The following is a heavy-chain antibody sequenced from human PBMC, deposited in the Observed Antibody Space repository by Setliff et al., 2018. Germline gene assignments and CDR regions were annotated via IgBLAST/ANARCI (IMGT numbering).Heavy chain of an antibody. Sequence: VASVKVSCKASGYTFTNYALHWRRQAPGQRLEWMAYINGGNGNTHYSQKFRGRVTVTRDTSASTVFMELSTLRSADTAVYYCARGGPYYYYYYGMDVWGQGTTVTVSS. V-gene: IGHV1-3*01. J-gene: IGHJ6*02. CDR3: ARGGPYYYYYYGMDV. CDR1: GYTFTNYA. CDR2: INGGNGNT.